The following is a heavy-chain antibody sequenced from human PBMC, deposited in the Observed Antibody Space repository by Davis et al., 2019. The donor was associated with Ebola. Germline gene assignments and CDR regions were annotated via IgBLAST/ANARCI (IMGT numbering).Heavy chain of an antibody. CDR1: GYTFTSYG. D-gene: IGHD1-1*01. Sequence: ASVKVSCKASGYTFTSYGITWVRQAPGQGLEWMGWINPHNGNTNYAQNVQGRVTMTTDTSTSTAYMEVGSLRSDYTAVYYCARAQFPTTSDHWGQGTLVTVSS. V-gene: IGHV1-18*04. CDR2: INPHNGNT. J-gene: IGHJ4*02. CDR3: ARAQFPTTSDH.